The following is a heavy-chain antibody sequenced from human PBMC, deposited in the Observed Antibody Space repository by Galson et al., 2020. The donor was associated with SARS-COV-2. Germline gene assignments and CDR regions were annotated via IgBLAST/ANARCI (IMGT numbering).Heavy chain of an antibody. CDR2: IRGDGSET. D-gene: IGHD6-19*01. J-gene: IGHJ4*02. V-gene: IGHV3-7*01. CDR1: GFTFKDSW. Sequence: GGYLRLSCAVSGFTFKDSWMSWVRQAPGKGLEWVANIRGDGSETNYVDSVQGRFFISRDNAIDSLFLQMNNLTADDTAVYFCSREGWQGGYWCQGTRVTVSS. CDR3: SREGWQGGY.